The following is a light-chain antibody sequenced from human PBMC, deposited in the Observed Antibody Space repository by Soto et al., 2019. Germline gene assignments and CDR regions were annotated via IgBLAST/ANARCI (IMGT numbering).Light chain of an antibody. V-gene: IGLV2-14*01. CDR3: SSYPSSTTWV. J-gene: IGLJ3*02. Sequence: QSVLTQPASVSGSPGQSITISCTGTSSDVGAYNYVSWYQQHPGKAPKLMIYEVSYRPSGVSDRFSGSRSGNTASLTISGLQAEDESDYYCSSYPSSTTWVFGGGTKLTVL. CDR2: EVS. CDR1: SSDVGAYNY.